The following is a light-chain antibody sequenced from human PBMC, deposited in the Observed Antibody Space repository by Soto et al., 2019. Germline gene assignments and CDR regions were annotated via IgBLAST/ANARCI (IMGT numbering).Light chain of an antibody. CDR1: QRVDRW. Sequence: DIQMTQSPATLSASVGDRVTITCRASQRVDRWLAWYQQKPGQAPKLLISDASTLESGVPSRFSGSGSVTEFTLTITSLKPDEFATYYCQQYKDYTYTFGQGTKVDIK. V-gene: IGKV1-5*01. CDR3: QQYKDYTYT. CDR2: DAS. J-gene: IGKJ1*01.